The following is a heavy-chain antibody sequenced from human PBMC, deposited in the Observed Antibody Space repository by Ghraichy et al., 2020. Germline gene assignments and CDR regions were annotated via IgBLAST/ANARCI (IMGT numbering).Heavy chain of an antibody. CDR2: INHSGST. CDR3: AGYCGGDCYFYRRGWYFDL. V-gene: IGHV4-34*01. J-gene: IGHJ2*01. Sequence: SETLSLTCAVYGGSFSGYYWSWIRQPPGKGLEWIGEINHSGSTNYNPSLKSRVTISVDTSKNQFSLKLSSVTAADTAVYYCAGYCGGDCYFYRRGWYFDLWGRGTLVTVSS. CDR1: GGSFSGYY. D-gene: IGHD2-21*02.